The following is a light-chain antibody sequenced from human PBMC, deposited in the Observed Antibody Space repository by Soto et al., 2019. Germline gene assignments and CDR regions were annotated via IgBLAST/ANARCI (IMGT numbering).Light chain of an antibody. CDR3: QQSDSSLLT. CDR1: QSIGTW. V-gene: IGKV1-5*01. J-gene: IGKJ5*01. Sequence: DIHMTQSPSTLSASVGDRVTITCRASQSIGTWLAWYQHRPGKAPSLLIYDASTLRSGVPERFSGSGSGTEFTLTISSLQADDFATYYCQQSDSSLLTFGQGTRVDI. CDR2: DAS.